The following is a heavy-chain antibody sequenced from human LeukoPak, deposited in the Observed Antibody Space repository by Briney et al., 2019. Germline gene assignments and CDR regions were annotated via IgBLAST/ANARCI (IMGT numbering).Heavy chain of an antibody. Sequence: GRSLRLSCAASGFTFSSYGMHWVRQAPGKGLEWVAVIWYDGSNKYYADSVKGRFTISRDNSKNTLYLQMNSLRAEDTAVYYCAREALNDFWSGYYSSYYYYYMDVWGKGTTVTVSS. CDR2: IWYDGSNK. CDR1: GFTFSSYG. D-gene: IGHD3-3*01. CDR3: AREALNDFWSGYYSSYYYYYMDV. J-gene: IGHJ6*03. V-gene: IGHV3-33*01.